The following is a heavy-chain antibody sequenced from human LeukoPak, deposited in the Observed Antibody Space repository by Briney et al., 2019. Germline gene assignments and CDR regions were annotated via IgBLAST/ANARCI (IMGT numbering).Heavy chain of an antibody. CDR1: GYTFTSYG. CDR2: ISAHNGNT. D-gene: IGHD2-15*01. J-gene: IGHJ4*02. Sequence: ATVKVSCKASGYTFTSYGISWVRQAPGQGLEWMGWISAHNGNTNYAQKFQGRVTMTRDMSTSTVYMELSSLRSEDTAVYYCARELGSAVVAATKNDYWGQGTLVTVSS. V-gene: IGHV1-18*01. CDR3: ARELGSAVVAATKNDY.